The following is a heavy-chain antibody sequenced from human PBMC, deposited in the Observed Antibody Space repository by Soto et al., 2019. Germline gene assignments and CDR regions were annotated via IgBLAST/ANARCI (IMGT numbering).Heavy chain of an antibody. CDR1: GYIFPDYY. CDR2: INPNGGGT. Sequence: QVQLVQSGAEVKKPGASVKVSSKASGYIFPDYYVHWVRQAPGEGLEWMGRINPNGGGTNYAQKFEGWVTMTTDTSISTAYMELSRLNFDDTAVYYCARGEQLVHFDSWGQGTLVTVSS. CDR3: ARGEQLVHFDS. J-gene: IGHJ4*01. V-gene: IGHV1-2*04. D-gene: IGHD6-6*01.